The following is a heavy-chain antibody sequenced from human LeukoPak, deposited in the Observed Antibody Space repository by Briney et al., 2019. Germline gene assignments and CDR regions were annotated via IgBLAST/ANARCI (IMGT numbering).Heavy chain of an antibody. D-gene: IGHD3-3*01. CDR3: AKRSEITIFEQDY. J-gene: IGHJ4*02. CDR1: GFTFNLYA. V-gene: IGHV3-23*01. Sequence: PGGSLRLSCAASGFTFNLYAMSWVRQAPGKGLEWVSAISGSGGSTYYADSVKGRFTISRDNSKNTLYLQMNSLRAEDTAVYYCAKRSEITIFEQDYWGQGTLVTVSS. CDR2: ISGSGGST.